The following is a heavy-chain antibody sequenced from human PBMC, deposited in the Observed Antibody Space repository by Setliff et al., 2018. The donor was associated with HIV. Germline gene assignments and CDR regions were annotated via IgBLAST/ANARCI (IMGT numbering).Heavy chain of an antibody. J-gene: IGHJ4*02. CDR3: EIRSRLGRSSNYFDS. V-gene: IGHV4-39*07. D-gene: IGHD1-26*01. CDR1: GGSIRSTSYY. Sequence: SETLSLTCTVSGGSIRSTSYYWDWIRQPPGKGLEWIGSIYYSGSTYYNPSLKSRVTISVDLSKKQISLKLSSVTAADTAIYYCEIRSRLGRSSNYFDSWGQGAPVTVSS. CDR2: IYYSGST.